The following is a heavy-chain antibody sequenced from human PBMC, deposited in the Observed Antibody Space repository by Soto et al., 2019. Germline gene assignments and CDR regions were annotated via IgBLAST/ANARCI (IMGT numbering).Heavy chain of an antibody. V-gene: IGHV3-23*01. Sequence: GGSLRLSCAASGFTFSSYAMSWVRQAPGKGLEWFSAISGSGGSTYYADSVKGRFTISRDNSKNTLYLQMNSLRAEDTAVYYCAKRYCSGGSCFSYYYYYMDVWGKGTTVTVSS. CDR3: AKRYCSGGSCFSYYYYYMDV. CDR1: GFTFSSYA. CDR2: ISGSGGST. J-gene: IGHJ6*03. D-gene: IGHD2-15*01.